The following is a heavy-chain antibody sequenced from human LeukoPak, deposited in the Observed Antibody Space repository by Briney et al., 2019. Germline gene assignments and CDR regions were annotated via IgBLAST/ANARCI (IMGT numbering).Heavy chain of an antibody. CDR1: GFRFDSFY. V-gene: IGHV3-11*04. Sequence: GGSLRLSCAASGFRFDSFYMGWIRQVPGKGLDYIALISASGAVPYYAESVEGRFTISRNNAKNSVSLQMNSLSADDTAIYYCARSLIVASEDYWGQGTQVIVSS. CDR3: ARSLIVASEDY. D-gene: IGHD3-22*01. J-gene: IGHJ4*02. CDR2: ISASGAVP.